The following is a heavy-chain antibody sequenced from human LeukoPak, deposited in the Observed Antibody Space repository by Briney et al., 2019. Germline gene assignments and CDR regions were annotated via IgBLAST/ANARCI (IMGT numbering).Heavy chain of an antibody. CDR2: IYSAGDT. J-gene: IGHJ4*02. Sequence: GGSLRLSCAASGFIFGSYAMSWVRQAPGKGLEWVSLIYSAGDTFYSDSVRGRFTISRDNSKNTLYLQMNSLRAEDMAFYYCARDSSSFPNYFDLWGQGTLVTVSS. V-gene: IGHV3-23*03. D-gene: IGHD2/OR15-2a*01. CDR1: GFIFGSYA. CDR3: ARDSSSFPNYFDL.